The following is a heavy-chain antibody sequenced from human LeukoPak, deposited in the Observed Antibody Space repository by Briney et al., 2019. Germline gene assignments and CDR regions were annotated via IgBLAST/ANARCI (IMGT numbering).Heavy chain of an antibody. V-gene: IGHV7-4-1*02. D-gene: IGHD3-9*01. J-gene: IGHJ6*02. CDR1: GYTFTSYG. CDR3: ARGDSYDILTGYYLYYYYGMDV. Sequence: ASVKVSCKASGYTFTSYGISWVRQAPGQGLEWMGWINTNTGNPTYAQGFTGRFVFSLDTSVSTAYLQISSLKAEDTAVYYCARGDSYDILTGYYLYYYYGMDVWGQGTTVTVSS. CDR2: INTNTGNP.